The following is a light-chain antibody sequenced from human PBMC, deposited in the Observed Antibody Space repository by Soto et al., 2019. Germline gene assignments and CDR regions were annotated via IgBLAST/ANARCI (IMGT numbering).Light chain of an antibody. V-gene: IGKV1-5*03. CDR2: KAS. CDR3: QQYNSYL. Sequence: IQMSISPSTLSASIGNTVTTICRASQSISSWFAWYQQKSGKAPKLLIYKASSLESGVPSRFSGSGSGTEFTLTISSLQPDDFATNYCQQYNSYLFGQGAKVDI. J-gene: IGKJ1*01. CDR1: QSISSW.